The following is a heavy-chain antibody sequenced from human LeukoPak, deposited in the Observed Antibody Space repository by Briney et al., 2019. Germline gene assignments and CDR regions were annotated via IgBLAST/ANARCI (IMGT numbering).Heavy chain of an antibody. V-gene: IGHV4-59*01. D-gene: IGHD4-17*01. CDR1: GGSLRSYY. CDR3: ARTGSTVTMLYPFDH. J-gene: IGHJ4*02. CDR2: IYYSGST. Sequence: PSETLSLTRTLSGGSLRSYYWSWIRQPPGRGLEWIGYIYYSGSTNYNPSLKSRVSISVDTSKNQFSLKLSSVTAADTAVYYCARTGSTVTMLYPFDHWGQGTLVTVSS.